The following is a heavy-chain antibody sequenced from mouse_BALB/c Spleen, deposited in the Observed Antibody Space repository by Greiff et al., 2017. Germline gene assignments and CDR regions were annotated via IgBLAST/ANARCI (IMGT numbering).Heavy chain of an antibody. Sequence: EVKLMESGGDLVKPGGSLKLSCAASGFTFSSYGMSWVRQTPDKRLEWVATISSGGSYTYYPDSVKGRFTISRDNAKNTLYLQMSSLKSEDTAMYYCARQRIYYDYDGGAMDYWGQGTSVTVSS. CDR2: ISSGGSYT. CDR1: GFTFSSYG. J-gene: IGHJ4*01. CDR3: ARQRIYYDYDGGAMDY. V-gene: IGHV5-6*01. D-gene: IGHD2-4*01.